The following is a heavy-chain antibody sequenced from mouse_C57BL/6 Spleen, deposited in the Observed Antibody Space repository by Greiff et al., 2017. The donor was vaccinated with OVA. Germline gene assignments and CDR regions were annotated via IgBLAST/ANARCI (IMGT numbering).Heavy chain of an antibody. J-gene: IGHJ4*01. CDR2: IWSDGST. D-gene: IGHD2-4*01. Sequence: VQVVESGPGLVAPSQSLSITCTVSGFSLTSYGVHWVRQPPGKGLEWLVVIWSDGSTTYNSALKSKLSIRTANPKSPVFLKMNSLQTDDTAMYYCARHDNDYGVGYAMDYWGQGTSVTVSA. CDR3: ARHDNDYGVGYAMDY. CDR1: GFSLTSYG. V-gene: IGHV2-6-1*01.